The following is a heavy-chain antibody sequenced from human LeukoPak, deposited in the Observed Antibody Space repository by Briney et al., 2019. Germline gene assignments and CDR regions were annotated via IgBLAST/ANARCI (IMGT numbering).Heavy chain of an antibody. V-gene: IGHV3-33*01. CDR2: IWYDGSNK. J-gene: IGHJ4*02. CDR1: GFTFSSYG. D-gene: IGHD6-13*01. Sequence: PGGSLRLSCAASGFTFSSYGMHWVRQAPGKGLEWVAVIWYDGSNKYYADSVKGRFTISRDNSKNTLYLQMNSLRAEDTAVYYCARDSRIAAASGGFDYWGQGTLVTVSS. CDR3: ARDSRIAAASGGFDY.